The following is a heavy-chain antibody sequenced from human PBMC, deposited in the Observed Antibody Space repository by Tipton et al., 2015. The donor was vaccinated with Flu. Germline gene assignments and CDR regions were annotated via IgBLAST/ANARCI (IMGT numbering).Heavy chain of an antibody. J-gene: IGHJ3*02. CDR1: GYTFTSYD. V-gene: IGHV1-8*01. CDR2: MNPNSGNT. D-gene: IGHD6-19*01. CDR3: ARKQLNSSGWAAFDI. Sequence: QLVQSGAEVKKPGASVKVSCKASGYTFTSYDINWVRQATGQGLEWMGWMNPNSGNTGYARKFQGRVTMTRNTSISTAYMEVSSLRSEDTAVYYCARKQLNSSGWAAFDIWGQGTMVTVSS.